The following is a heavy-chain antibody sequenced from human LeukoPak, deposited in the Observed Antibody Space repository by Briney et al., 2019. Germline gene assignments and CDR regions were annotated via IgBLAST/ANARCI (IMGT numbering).Heavy chain of an antibody. CDR3: AKGNYYYGSGTYPNFDY. CDR2: ISGSGGTT. CDR1: GFTCSNYA. J-gene: IGHJ4*02. Sequence: SGGSLRLSCAASGFTCSNYAMNWVRQAPGKGLEWVSLISGSGGTTYYADSVKGRFTISRDNSKNTLYLQMNSLRVEDTAVYYCAKGNYYYGSGTYPNFDYWGQGALVTVSS. D-gene: IGHD3-10*01. V-gene: IGHV3-23*01.